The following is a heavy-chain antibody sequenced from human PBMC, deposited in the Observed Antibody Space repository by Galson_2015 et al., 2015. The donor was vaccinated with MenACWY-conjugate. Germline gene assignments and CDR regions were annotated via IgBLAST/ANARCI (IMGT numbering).Heavy chain of an antibody. Sequence: SLRLSCAASGFTFSSYWMSWVRQAPGKGLEWVGRIKSKTDGGTTDYAAPVKGRFTISRDDSKNTLYLQMNSLKTEDTAMYYCTTATTPSEGAFDIWGQGTMVTVSS. CDR1: GFTFSSYW. V-gene: IGHV3-15*01. CDR2: IKSKTDGGTT. D-gene: IGHD4-11*01. J-gene: IGHJ3*02. CDR3: TTATTPSEGAFDI.